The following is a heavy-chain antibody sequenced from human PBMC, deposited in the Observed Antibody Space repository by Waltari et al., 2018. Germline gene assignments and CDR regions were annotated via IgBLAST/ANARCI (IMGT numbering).Heavy chain of an antibody. CDR2: VNQDGSEK. J-gene: IGHJ4*02. CDR3: ARPNSDYIFDY. D-gene: IGHD4-4*01. CDR1: GFTFSNYW. Sequence: EVQLVESGGGLVQPGGSLRLSCAASGFTFSNYWTSWVRQAPGKGREGVASVNQDGSEKNYVDSVKGRFTISRDNAKKSLYLQMNSLRAEDTAVYYCARPNSDYIFDYWGQGTLVTVSS. V-gene: IGHV3-7*01.